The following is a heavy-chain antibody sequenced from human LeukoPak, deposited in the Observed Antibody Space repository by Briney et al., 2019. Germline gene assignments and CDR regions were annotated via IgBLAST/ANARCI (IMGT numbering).Heavy chain of an antibody. CDR3: ARNFDV. V-gene: IGHV4-59*12. Sequence: SETLSLTCTVSGGSISSYYWNWIRQPPGKGLEWIGYIYYSGSINYNPSLKSRVTISVDTSKNHFSLKLTSVTAADSAVYFCARNFDVWGHGTMVTVSS. CDR2: IYYSGSI. CDR1: GGSISSYY. J-gene: IGHJ3*01.